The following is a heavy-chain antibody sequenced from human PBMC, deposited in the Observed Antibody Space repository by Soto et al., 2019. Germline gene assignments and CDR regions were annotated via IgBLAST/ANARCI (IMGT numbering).Heavy chain of an antibody. Sequence: PGGSLRLSCAASGFTFDDYAMHWVRQAPGKGLEWVSGISWNSGSIGYADSVKGRFTISRDNSKNTLYLQMNSLRAEDTAVYYCAKGKYSYAPFDYWGQGTLVTVSS. D-gene: IGHD5-18*01. J-gene: IGHJ4*02. CDR3: AKGKYSYAPFDY. V-gene: IGHV3-9*01. CDR1: GFTFDDYA. CDR2: ISWNSGSI.